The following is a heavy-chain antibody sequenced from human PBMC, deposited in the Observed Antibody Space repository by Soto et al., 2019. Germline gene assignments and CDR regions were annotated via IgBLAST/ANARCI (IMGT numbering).Heavy chain of an antibody. CDR3: ARDPGMFRTAMVGNGMDV. D-gene: IGHD5-18*01. Sequence: PGGSLRLSCAASGFTFSSYSMNWVRQAPGKGLEWVSSISSSSSYIYYADSVKGRFTISRDNAKNSLYLQMNSLRAEDTAVYYCARDPGMFRTAMVGNGMDVWGQGTTVTVSS. V-gene: IGHV3-21*01. CDR2: ISSSSSYI. J-gene: IGHJ6*02. CDR1: GFTFSSYS.